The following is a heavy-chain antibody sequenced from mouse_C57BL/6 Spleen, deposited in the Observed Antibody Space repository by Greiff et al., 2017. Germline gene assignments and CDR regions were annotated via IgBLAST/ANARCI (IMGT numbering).Heavy chain of an antibody. Sequence: QVQLKQSGAELARPGASVKMSCKASGYTFTSYTMHWVKQRPGQGLEWIGYINPSSGYTKYNQKFKDKATLTADKSSSTAYMQLSSLTSEDSAVYYCARAPPETCYAMDYWGQGTSVTVSS. CDR3: ARAPPETCYAMDY. J-gene: IGHJ4*01. CDR2: INPSSGYT. V-gene: IGHV1-4*01. CDR1: GYTFTSYT.